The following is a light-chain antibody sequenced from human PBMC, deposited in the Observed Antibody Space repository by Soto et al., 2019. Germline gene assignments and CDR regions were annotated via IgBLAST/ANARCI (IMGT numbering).Light chain of an antibody. V-gene: IGKV3-20*01. CDR1: QSVRNNY. CDR2: GAS. J-gene: IGKJ1*01. CDR3: QQYGNSPWT. Sequence: EIVLTQSPGTLSLSPGERATLSCRASQSVRNNYLAWYQQRPGQAPRLLTYGASSRASGIPDRFSGSGSGTDFTLTINSLEPEDFAVYYCQQYGNSPWTFGQGTKVEIK.